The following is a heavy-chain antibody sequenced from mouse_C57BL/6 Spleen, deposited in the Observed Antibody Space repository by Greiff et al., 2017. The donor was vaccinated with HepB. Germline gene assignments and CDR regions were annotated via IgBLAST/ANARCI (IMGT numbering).Heavy chain of an antibody. CDR1: GFTFSSYA. J-gene: IGHJ3*01. Sequence: EVKLVESGGGLVKPGGSLKLSCAASGFTFSSYAMSWVRQTPEKRLEWVATISDGGSYTYYPDNVKGRFTISRDNAKNNLYLQMSHLKSEDTAMYYCASHGSSYDWFAYWGQGTLVTVSA. CDR2: ISDGGSYT. D-gene: IGHD1-1*01. CDR3: ASHGSSYDWFAY. V-gene: IGHV5-4*03.